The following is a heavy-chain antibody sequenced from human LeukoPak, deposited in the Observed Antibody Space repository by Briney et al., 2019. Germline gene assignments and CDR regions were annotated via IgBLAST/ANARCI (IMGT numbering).Heavy chain of an antibody. Sequence: SETLSLTCAVYGGSFSGYYWSWIRQPPGKGLEWIGEINHSGSTNYNPSLKSRVAISVDTSKNQFSLKLSSVTAADTAVYYCARYDFWSGYYLGYWGQGTLVTVSS. D-gene: IGHD3-3*01. V-gene: IGHV4-34*01. CDR1: GGSFSGYY. CDR3: ARYDFWSGYYLGY. CDR2: INHSGST. J-gene: IGHJ4*02.